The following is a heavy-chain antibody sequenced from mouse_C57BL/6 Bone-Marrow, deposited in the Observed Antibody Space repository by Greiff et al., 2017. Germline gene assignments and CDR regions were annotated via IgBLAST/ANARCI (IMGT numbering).Heavy chain of an antibody. Sequence: VQLVESGAELMKPGASVKISCKATGYTFSSYWIEWVKQRPGHGLEWIGEILPGSGSTNYNEKFKGKATFTADTSSNTAYMQLSSLTSEDSAVYYCARNYGSSYPSYWYFDVWGAGTTVTVSS. V-gene: IGHV1-9*01. CDR2: ILPGSGST. D-gene: IGHD1-1*01. J-gene: IGHJ1*01. CDR1: GYTFSSYW. CDR3: ARNYGSSYPSYWYFDV.